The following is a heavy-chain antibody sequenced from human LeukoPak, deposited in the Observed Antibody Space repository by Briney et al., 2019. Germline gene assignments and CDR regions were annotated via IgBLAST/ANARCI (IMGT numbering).Heavy chain of an antibody. Sequence: GGSLRLSCAASGFSFSSYGMHWVRQAPGKGLEWVAFIRYDGSNKYYADSVKGRFAISRDNSKNTLYLQVTSLRAEDTAVYYCAGGYNWEDYWGQGTLVTVSS. J-gene: IGHJ4*02. CDR2: IRYDGSNK. CDR1: GFSFSSYG. D-gene: IGHD5-24*01. CDR3: AGGYNWEDY. V-gene: IGHV3-30*02.